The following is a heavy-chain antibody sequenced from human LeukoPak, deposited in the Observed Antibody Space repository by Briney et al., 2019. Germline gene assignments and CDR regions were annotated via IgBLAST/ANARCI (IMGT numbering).Heavy chain of an antibody. CDR2: MNPNNGNT. V-gene: IGHV1-8*02. CDR1: GYTFTSYG. D-gene: IGHD1-1*01. J-gene: IGHJ4*02. Sequence: GASVKVSCKASGYTFTSYGISWVRQATGQGLEWMGWMNPNNGNTDYAQKFQGRVTLTRNTSISTAYMELSSLRSEDTAVYYCARWTTTFLDYWGQGTLVTVSS. CDR3: ARWTTTFLDY.